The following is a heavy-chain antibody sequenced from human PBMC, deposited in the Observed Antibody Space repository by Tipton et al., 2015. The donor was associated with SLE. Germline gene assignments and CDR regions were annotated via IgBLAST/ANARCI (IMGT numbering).Heavy chain of an antibody. CDR2: INRSGST. J-gene: IGHJ4*02. V-gene: IGHV4-34*01. Sequence: TLSLTCTVSGGSISSHYWSWIRQPPGKGLEWIGEINRSGSTNYNPSLKSRVTISVDTSKNQFSLKLSSVTAADTAVYYCARGSGSYDWGQGTLVTVSS. CDR1: GGSISSHY. CDR3: ARGSGSYD. D-gene: IGHD1-26*01.